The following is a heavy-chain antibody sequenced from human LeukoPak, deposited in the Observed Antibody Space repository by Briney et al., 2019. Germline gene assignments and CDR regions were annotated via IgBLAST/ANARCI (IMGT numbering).Heavy chain of an antibody. D-gene: IGHD3-22*01. V-gene: IGHV3-30*18. CDR1: GFTFSSYG. Sequence: GGSLRLSFAASGFTFSSYGMHWVRQAQGKGLEWVAMTSFDGSYKNYADSVKGRFTISRDNSKNRLYLQMNSLRAEDTSVYYCAKEFSGYLASFEYWGQGTLVTVSS. J-gene: IGHJ4*02. CDR2: TSFDGSYK. CDR3: AKEFSGYLASFEY.